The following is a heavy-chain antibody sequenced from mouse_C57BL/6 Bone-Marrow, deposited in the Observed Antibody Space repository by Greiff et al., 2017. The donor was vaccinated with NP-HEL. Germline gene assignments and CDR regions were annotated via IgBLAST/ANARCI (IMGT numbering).Heavy chain of an antibody. CDR3: TSPFYLNAMDY. V-gene: IGHV6-6*01. Sequence: EVQGVESGGGLVQPGGSMKLSCAASGFTFSDAWMDWVRQSPEKGLEWVAEIRNKANNHATYYAESVKGRFTISRDDSKSSVYLQMNSLRAEDTGIYYCTSPFYLNAMDYWGQGTSVTVSS. J-gene: IGHJ4*01. CDR2: IRNKANNHAT. D-gene: IGHD5-5*01. CDR1: GFTFSDAW.